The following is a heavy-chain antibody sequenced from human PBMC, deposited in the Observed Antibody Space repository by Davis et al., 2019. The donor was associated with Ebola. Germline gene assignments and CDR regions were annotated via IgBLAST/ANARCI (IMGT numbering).Heavy chain of an antibody. CDR1: GYTFTGYY. Sequence: AASVKVSCKASGYTFTGYYIHWVRQAPGQGLEWMGRISPNSGGTNYAQKFQGRVTMTRDTSIGTAYMELSRLTSDDTAVYYCARGLYGWYYFDYWGQGTLVTVSS. CDR3: ARGLYGWYYFDY. CDR2: ISPNSGGT. D-gene: IGHD6-19*01. V-gene: IGHV1-2*06. J-gene: IGHJ4*02.